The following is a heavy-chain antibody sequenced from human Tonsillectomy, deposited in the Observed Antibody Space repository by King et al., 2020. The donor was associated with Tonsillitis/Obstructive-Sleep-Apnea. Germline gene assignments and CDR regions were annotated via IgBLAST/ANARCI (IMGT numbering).Heavy chain of an antibody. CDR3: ARRDGYGWGNYSYMDV. J-gene: IGHJ6*03. D-gene: IGHD3-10*01. Sequence: QLVQSGAEVKKPGESLRISCKGSGYSFTSNWIYWVRQMPGKGLEWMGKIDPSDSYTNYSPSFQGHVIISADKSINTAYLQWSSLKASDTAIYYCARRDGYGWGNYSYMDVGGKGTPVTVPS. CDR2: IDPSDSYT. V-gene: IGHV5-10-1*01. CDR1: GYSFTSNW.